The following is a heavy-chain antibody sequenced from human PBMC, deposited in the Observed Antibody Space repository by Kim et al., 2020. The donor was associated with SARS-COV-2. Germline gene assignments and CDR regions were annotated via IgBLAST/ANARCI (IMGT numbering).Heavy chain of an antibody. CDR3: AKDTTAMLNDAFDI. J-gene: IGHJ3*02. CDR1: GFIFGNHA. V-gene: IGHV3-9*01. CDR2: ISWHSGTI. D-gene: IGHD5-18*01. Sequence: GGSLRLSCAASGFIFGNHAMHWVRQAPGKGLEWVSGISWHSGTIAYVDSVEGRSTISRDNAKNSLYLQMNSLRPEDTALYFCAKDTTAMLNDAFDIWGQG.